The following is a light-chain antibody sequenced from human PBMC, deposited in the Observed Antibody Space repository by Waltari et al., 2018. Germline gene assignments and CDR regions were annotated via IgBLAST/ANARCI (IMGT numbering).Light chain of an antibody. CDR3: SSYAGSTL. CDR2: EVS. V-gene: IGLV2-8*01. J-gene: IGLJ2*01. Sequence: QSALTQPPSASGSPGQSVTISCPGTSSAVGGYNYVSWYQQHPGKAPKLMIYEVSKRPSGVPDRFSGSKSGNTASLTVSGLQAEDEADYYCSSYAGSTLFGGGTKLTVL. CDR1: SSAVGGYNY.